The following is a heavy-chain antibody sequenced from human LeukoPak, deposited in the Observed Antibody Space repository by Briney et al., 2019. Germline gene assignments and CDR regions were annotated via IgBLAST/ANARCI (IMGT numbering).Heavy chain of an antibody. CDR2: INPNSGGT. CDR3: ARSHSTIFGVVPWDY. V-gene: IGHV1-2*06. CDR1: GYTFTGYY. D-gene: IGHD3-3*01. Sequence: AASVKVSCKASGYTFTGYYMHWVRQAPGQGLEWMGRINPNSGGTNYAQKFQGRVTITADKSTSTAYMELSSLRSEDTAVYYCARSHSTIFGVVPWDYWGQGTLVTVSS. J-gene: IGHJ4*02.